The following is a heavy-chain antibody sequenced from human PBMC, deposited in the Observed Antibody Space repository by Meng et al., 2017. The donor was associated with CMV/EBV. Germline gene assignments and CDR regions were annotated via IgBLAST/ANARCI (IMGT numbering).Heavy chain of an antibody. D-gene: IGHD6-13*01. CDR2: IYYSGST. Sequence: GGSISSGGYYWSWIRQHPGKGLEWIGYIYYSGSTYYNPSLKSRVTISVDTSKNQFSLKLSSVTAADTAVYYCARGGIAAAGSDFFDYWGQGILVTVSS. CDR1: GGSISSGGYY. CDR3: ARGGIAAAGSDFFDY. J-gene: IGHJ4*02. V-gene: IGHV4-31*02.